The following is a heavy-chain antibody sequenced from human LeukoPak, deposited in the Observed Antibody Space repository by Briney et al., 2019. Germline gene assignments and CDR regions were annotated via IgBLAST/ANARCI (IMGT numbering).Heavy chain of an antibody. CDR2: INHSGST. CDR1: GGSFSGYY. D-gene: IGHD2-2*01. CDR3: ASLKPARPDY. Sequence: SETLSLTCAVDGGSFSGYYWSWIRQPPGKGLEWIGEINHSGSTNYNPSLKSRVTISVDTSKNQFSLKLSSVTAADTAVYYCASLKPARPDYWGQGTLVTVSS. J-gene: IGHJ4*02. V-gene: IGHV4-34*01.